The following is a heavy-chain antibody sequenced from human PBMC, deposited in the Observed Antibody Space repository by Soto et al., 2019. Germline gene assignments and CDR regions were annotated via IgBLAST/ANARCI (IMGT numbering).Heavy chain of an antibody. J-gene: IGHJ3*02. V-gene: IGHV3-9*01. D-gene: IGHD6-19*01. CDR3: AKDRRPIAVAGAIDN. CDR1: GFSFDEYA. CDR2: ISWNSGTI. Sequence: EMQLVESGGGLVQPGRSLRLSCAGSGFSFDEYAMQWVRQTPGKGLEWVSGISWNSGTIGYADSVKGRFTISRDNAKNSLHLQMNSLRAEDTALYYCAKDRRPIAVAGAIDNWGQGTMVTVSS.